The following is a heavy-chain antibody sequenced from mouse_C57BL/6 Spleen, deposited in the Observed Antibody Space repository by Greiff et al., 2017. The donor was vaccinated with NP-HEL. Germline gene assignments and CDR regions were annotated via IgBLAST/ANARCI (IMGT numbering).Heavy chain of an antibody. Sequence: QVQLQQPGAELVKPGASVKLSCKASGYTFTSYWMQWVKQRPGQGLEWIGEIDPSDSYTNYNQKFKGKATLTVDTSSSTAYMQLSSLTSEDSAVYYCARKAMVTTGSYWYFDVWGTGTTVTVSS. CDR1: GYTFTSYW. V-gene: IGHV1-50*01. D-gene: IGHD2-2*01. CDR3: ARKAMVTTGSYWYFDV. CDR2: IDPSDSYT. J-gene: IGHJ1*03.